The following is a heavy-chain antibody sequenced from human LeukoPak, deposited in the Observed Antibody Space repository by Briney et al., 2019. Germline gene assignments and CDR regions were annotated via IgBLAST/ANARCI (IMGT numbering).Heavy chain of an antibody. J-gene: IGHJ6*03. CDR3: ARGGCSGGSCYPYYYYYYYMDV. CDR2: ISSSGSTI. CDR1: GFTFSDYY. Sequence: GGSLRLSCAASGFTFSDYYMSWIRQAPGKGLEWVSYISSSGSTIYYADSVKGRFTISRDNAKNSLYLQMNSLRAEDTAVYYCARGGCSGGSCYPYYYYYYYMDVWGKGTTVTVSS. D-gene: IGHD2-15*01. V-gene: IGHV3-11*04.